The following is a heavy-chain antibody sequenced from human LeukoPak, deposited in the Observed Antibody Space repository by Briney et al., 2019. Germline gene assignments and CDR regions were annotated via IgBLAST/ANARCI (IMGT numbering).Heavy chain of an antibody. V-gene: IGHV1-18*01. D-gene: IGHD6-13*01. CDR3: ATTGYSSSWDPFDY. CDR1: GYTFTSYG. J-gene: IGHJ4*02. CDR2: ISAYNGNT. Sequence: ASVKVSCKASGYTFTSYGISWVRQAPGQGLEWMGWISAYNGNTNYAQKFQGRVTITRNTSISTSNMELSSLRSEDTAVYYCATTGYSSSWDPFDYWGQGTLVTVSS.